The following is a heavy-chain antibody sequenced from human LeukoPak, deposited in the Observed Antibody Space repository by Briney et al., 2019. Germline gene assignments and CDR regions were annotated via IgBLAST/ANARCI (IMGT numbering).Heavy chain of an antibody. CDR2: ISGDGTIK. CDR1: GFPFSSYW. Sequence: PGGSLRLSCEPSGFPFSSYWMLWVRQAPGKGLGWVSRISGDGTIKTYADFVRGRFTISRDNTKNILYLRMNSLRVEDTAIYFCSRSQFDYWGQGVLVTVSS. CDR3: SRSQFDY. V-gene: IGHV3-74*03. J-gene: IGHJ4*02.